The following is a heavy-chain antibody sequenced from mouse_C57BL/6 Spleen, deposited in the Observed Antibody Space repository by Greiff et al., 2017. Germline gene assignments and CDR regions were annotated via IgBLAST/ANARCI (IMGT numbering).Heavy chain of an antibody. CDR1: GYTFTSYW. V-gene: IGHV1-59*01. CDR3: ATRYSSGYDYAMDY. Sequence: QVQLKQPGAELVRPGTSVKLSCKASGYTFTSYWMHWVKQRPGQGLEWIGVIDPSDSYTNYNQKFKGKATLTVDTSSSTAYMQLSSLTSEDSAVYYCATRYSSGYDYAMDYWGQGTSVTVSS. CDR2: IDPSDSYT. J-gene: IGHJ4*01. D-gene: IGHD3-2*02.